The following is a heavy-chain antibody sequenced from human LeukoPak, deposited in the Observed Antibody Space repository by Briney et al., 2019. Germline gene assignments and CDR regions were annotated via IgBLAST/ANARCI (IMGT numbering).Heavy chain of an antibody. CDR2: ISWNGGSI. CDR3: AKDNITIFGVAPKTYYYYYMDV. J-gene: IGHJ6*03. Sequence: GGSLRLSCAASGFTFDDYAMHWVRQAPGKGLEWVSGISWNGGSIGYADSVKGRFTISRENAKNSMYLQMNSLRAEDTALYYCAKDNITIFGVAPKTYYYYYMDVWGKGTTVTVSS. CDR1: GFTFDDYA. V-gene: IGHV3-9*01. D-gene: IGHD3-3*01.